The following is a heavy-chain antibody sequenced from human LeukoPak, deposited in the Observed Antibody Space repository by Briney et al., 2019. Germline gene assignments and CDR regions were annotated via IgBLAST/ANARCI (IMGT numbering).Heavy chain of an antibody. CDR1: GFTVSSNY. CDR3: ARTSTDP. V-gene: IGHV3-11*04. Sequence: GGSLRLSCAASGFTVSSNYMSWIRQAPGKGLEWVSYISSSGRTIYYADSVKGRFTISRDNAKNSLYLQMNSLRAEDTAVYYCARTSTDPWGQGTLVTVSS. J-gene: IGHJ5*02. CDR2: ISSSGRTI.